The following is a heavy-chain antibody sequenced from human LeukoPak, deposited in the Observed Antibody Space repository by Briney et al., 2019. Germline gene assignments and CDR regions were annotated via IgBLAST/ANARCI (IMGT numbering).Heavy chain of an antibody. D-gene: IGHD4-17*01. CDR3: ASMTTVTTHAFDI. J-gene: IGHJ3*02. Sequence: GASVKVSCKASGGTFSSYAISWVRQAPGQGLEWMGGIIPIFGTANYAQKFQGRVTITADESTSTAYMELSSLRSEDTAVYYCASMTTVTTHAFDIWGQGTMVTVSS. CDR1: GGTFSSYA. V-gene: IGHV1-69*13. CDR2: IIPIFGTA.